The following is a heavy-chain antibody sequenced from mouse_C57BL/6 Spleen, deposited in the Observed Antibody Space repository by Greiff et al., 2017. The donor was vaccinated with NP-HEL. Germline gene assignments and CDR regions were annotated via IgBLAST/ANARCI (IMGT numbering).Heavy chain of an antibody. J-gene: IGHJ4*01. V-gene: IGHV1-7*01. CDR1: GYTFTSYW. Sequence: VKLMESGAELANPGASVKPSCKASGYTFTSYWMHWVKQRPGQGLEWIGYINPSSGYTKYNQKFKDKATLTADKSSSTAYMQLSSLTYEDSAVYYCARLSDGYSYYYAMDYWGQGTSVTVSS. D-gene: IGHD2-3*01. CDR3: ARLSDGYSYYYAMDY. CDR2: INPSSGYT.